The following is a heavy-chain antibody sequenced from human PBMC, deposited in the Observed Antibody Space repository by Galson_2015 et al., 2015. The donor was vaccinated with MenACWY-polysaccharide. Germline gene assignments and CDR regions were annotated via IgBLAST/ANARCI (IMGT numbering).Heavy chain of an antibody. CDR1: GFSFRSYW. Sequence: SLRLSCAASGFSFRSYWMSWVRQAPGKGLEWVADIKQDGSEEYYVDSVKGRFAISRDNAKNSLYLQMNSLRAEDTAVYFCAGDTGVSRTDDWSFDLWGRGSQVTVSS. V-gene: IGHV3-7*01. D-gene: IGHD1-7*01. CDR3: AGDTGVSRTDDWSFDL. CDR2: IKQDGSEE. J-gene: IGHJ2*01.